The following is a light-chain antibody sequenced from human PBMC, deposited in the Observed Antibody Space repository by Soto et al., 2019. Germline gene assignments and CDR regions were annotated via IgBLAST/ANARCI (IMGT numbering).Light chain of an antibody. J-gene: IGKJ1*01. Sequence: IVMTQAPATLSVSPGERATLACRASQSVSSNLAWYQQKPGQAPRLLFYGAFSRASCIPARFSGSGSWTDFTLTISRLEPEDFAVYYCQQYGSLPRTFGQGTKVE. CDR3: QQYGSLPRT. CDR1: QSVSSN. V-gene: IGKV3D-15*01. CDR2: GAF.